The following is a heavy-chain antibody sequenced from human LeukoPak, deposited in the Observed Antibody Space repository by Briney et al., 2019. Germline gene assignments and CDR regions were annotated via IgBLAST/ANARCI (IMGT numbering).Heavy chain of an antibody. V-gene: IGHV4-59*01. CDR1: GGSISSYY. Sequence: SETLSLTCTVSGGSISSYYWSWLGQPPGKGLEGIGYIYYSGSTNYNPSLKSRVTISVDTSKNQFSLKLSSVTAADTAVYYCARGIAAAGSDYWGQGTLVTVSS. CDR3: ARGIAAAGSDY. D-gene: IGHD6-13*01. CDR2: IYYSGST. J-gene: IGHJ4*02.